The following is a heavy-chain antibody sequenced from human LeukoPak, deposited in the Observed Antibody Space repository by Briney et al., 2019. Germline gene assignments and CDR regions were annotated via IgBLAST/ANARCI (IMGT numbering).Heavy chain of an antibody. CDR2: ISSSGSTI. J-gene: IGHJ3*02. V-gene: IGHV3-11*01. CDR3: GREWRADSSGSDLSRDAFDI. CDR1: GGSFSGYY. D-gene: IGHD3-22*01. Sequence: LSLTCYLYGGSFSGYYWSWIRQAPGKGLEWVSYISSSGSTIYYEDSVKGRFTISRDNSKKSLYLQMNSLRAEDTAVYYCGREWRADSSGSDLSRDAFDIWGPGTMVTVPS.